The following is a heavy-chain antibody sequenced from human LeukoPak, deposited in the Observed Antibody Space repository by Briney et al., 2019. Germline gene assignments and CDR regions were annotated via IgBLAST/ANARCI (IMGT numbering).Heavy chain of an antibody. CDR1: GCTFSSYA. V-gene: IGHV3-23*01. CDR2: ISGSGGST. D-gene: IGHD5-18*01. Sequence: GGCLRLSCAASGCTFSSYAMSWVRQAPGKGLEWVSAISGSGGSTYYADSVKGRFTISRDNSKNTRYLQMNSLRAKDTAVYYCAKDHPAMVYYFDYWGQGTLVTVSS. J-gene: IGHJ4*02. CDR3: AKDHPAMVYYFDY.